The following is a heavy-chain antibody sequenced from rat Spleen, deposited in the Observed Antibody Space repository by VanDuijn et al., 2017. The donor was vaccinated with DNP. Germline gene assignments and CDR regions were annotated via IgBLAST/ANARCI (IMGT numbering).Heavy chain of an antibody. CDR1: GYSITSNY. J-gene: IGHJ2*01. CDR2: ISYSGTT. CDR3: TTGVIDY. V-gene: IGHV3-1*01. Sequence: EVQLQESGPGLVKPSQSLSLTCSVTGYSITSNYWAWIRKFPGNKMEWMGYISYSGTTGYNPSLKSRISITRDTSKNQFLLQVNSVTTEDTATYYCTTGVIDYWGQGVMVTVSS.